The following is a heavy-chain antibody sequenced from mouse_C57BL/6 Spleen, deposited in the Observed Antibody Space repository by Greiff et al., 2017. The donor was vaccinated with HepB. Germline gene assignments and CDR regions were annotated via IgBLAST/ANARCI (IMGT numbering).Heavy chain of an antibody. CDR1: GYTFTSYT. J-gene: IGHJ4*01. D-gene: IGHD1-1*01. CDR3: ARNYYGSSSYAMDY. Sequence: VQLQQSGAELARPGASVKMSCKASGYTFTSYTMHWVKQRPGQGLEWIGYINPSSGYTKYNQKFKDKATLTADKSSSTAYMQLSSLTSEDSAVYYCARNYYGSSSYAMDYWGQGTSVTVSS. V-gene: IGHV1-4*01. CDR2: INPSSGYT.